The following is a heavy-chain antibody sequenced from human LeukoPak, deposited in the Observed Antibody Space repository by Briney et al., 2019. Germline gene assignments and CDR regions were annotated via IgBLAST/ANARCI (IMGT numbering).Heavy chain of an antibody. CDR2: IYSGGST. Sequence: PGGSLRLSCAASGFTVSSNYMSWVCQAPGKGLEWVSVIYSGGSTYYADSVKGRFTISRDNSKNTLYLQMNSLRAEDTAVYYCASEGIAVASTVDYWGQGTLVTVSS. CDR1: GFTVSSNY. D-gene: IGHD6-19*01. V-gene: IGHV3-53*01. CDR3: ASEGIAVASTVDY. J-gene: IGHJ4*02.